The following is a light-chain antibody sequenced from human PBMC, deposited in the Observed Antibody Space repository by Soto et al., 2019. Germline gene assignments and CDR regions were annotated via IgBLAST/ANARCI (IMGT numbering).Light chain of an antibody. CDR3: QQYGSSPRT. CDR2: GAS. Sequence: EIVWTQSPATLPLSPGERATHYYRARQSISSFLAWYQQIPGQAPRLLIYGASSRATGIPDRFSGSGSGTDFTLTISRLEPEDFAVYYCQQYGSSPRTFGQGTKVDIK. CDR1: QSISSF. J-gene: IGKJ1*01. V-gene: IGKV3-20*01.